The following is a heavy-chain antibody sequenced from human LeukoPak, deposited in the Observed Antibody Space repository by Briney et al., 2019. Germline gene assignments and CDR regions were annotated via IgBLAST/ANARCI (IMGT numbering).Heavy chain of an antibody. CDR1: GFTFSSYS. J-gene: IGHJ5*02. CDR2: ISSSNSYI. D-gene: IGHD3-3*01. V-gene: IGHV3-21*05. Sequence: GGSLRLSCAASGFTFSSYSMNWVRQAPGKGLEWVSYISSSNSYIYYADSVKGRFTVSRENAKNSVYLQMNSLRAEDTAVYYCARDSELLEWLPDSDLWGQGTLVTVSS. CDR3: ARDSELLEWLPDSDL.